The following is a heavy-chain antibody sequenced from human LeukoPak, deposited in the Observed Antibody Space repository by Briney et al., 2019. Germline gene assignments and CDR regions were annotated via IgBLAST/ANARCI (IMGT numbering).Heavy chain of an antibody. CDR3: AGPGSTAFHFYGMDV. D-gene: IGHD2-2*01. V-gene: IGHV4-34*01. J-gene: IGHJ6*02. CDR2: INHSGST. CDR1: GGSFRGYF. Sequence: SETLSLTCAVSGGSFRGYFWRWIRQPPGKGLEWIGEINHSGSTNYNPSLKSRVTISVDTSKNEVSLRLSSVSAADTAVYYCAGPGSTAFHFYGMDVWGQGTTVIVSS.